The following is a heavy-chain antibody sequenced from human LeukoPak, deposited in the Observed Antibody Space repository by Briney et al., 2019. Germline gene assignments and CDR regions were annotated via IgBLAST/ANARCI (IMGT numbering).Heavy chain of an antibody. D-gene: IGHD5-12*01. J-gene: IGHJ4*02. CDR3: ARGLSDIVATIYYFDY. CDR2: IIPIFGTA. CDR1: GGTFSSYA. V-gene: IGHV1-69*05. Sequence: SVKVSCKASGGTFSSYAISWVRQAPGQGLEWMGGIIPIFGTANYAQKFQGRVTITTDESTSTAYMELSSLRSEDTAVYYCARGLSDIVATIYYFDYWGQGTLVTVSS.